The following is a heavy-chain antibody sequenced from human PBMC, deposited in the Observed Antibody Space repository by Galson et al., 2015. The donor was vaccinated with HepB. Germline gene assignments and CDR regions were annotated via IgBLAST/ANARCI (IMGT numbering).Heavy chain of an antibody. J-gene: IGHJ4*02. CDR3: AHRWGDYGPFDY. D-gene: IGHD4-17*01. Sequence: PALVNPTQTLTLTCTFSGFSLSPYGVAVGWIRQPPGKPLEWLALIYWDDDKRYSPSLKSRLIITKDTSKNQVVLTLTNVDPVDTATYYCAHRWGDYGPFDYWGQGIQVTVSS. V-gene: IGHV2-5*02. CDR1: GFSLSPYGVA. CDR2: IYWDDDK.